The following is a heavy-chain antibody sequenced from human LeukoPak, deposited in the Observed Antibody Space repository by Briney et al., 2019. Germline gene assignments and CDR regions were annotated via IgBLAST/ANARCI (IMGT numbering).Heavy chain of an antibody. J-gene: IGHJ4*02. Sequence: GGSLRLSCAASGFTLSRYWMRWVRQTPGKGLEGVANIKNNGSEVYYVDSVKGRFTISRDNARNSLFLQMNSLTVEDTAVYYCARAIRGSAVDTGDRWGQGTLVTVSS. CDR1: GFTLSRYW. CDR3: ARAIRGSAVDTGDR. V-gene: IGHV3-7*01. D-gene: IGHD3-10*01. CDR2: IKNNGSEV.